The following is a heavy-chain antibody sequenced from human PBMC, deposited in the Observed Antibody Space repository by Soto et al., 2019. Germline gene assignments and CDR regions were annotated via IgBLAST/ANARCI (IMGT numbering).Heavy chain of an antibody. Sequence: EVQLVESGGGLIQPGGSLRLSCAVSGFTVSNNYMSWVRQAPGKGLEGVSVIYSGGYTAYGDSVKGRFTISRDNSKNPLYLKINRGGADDPAVYYCAARGGGGGYWGQGTLVTVSS. D-gene: IGHD3-10*01. J-gene: IGHJ4*02. CDR1: GFTVSNNY. V-gene: IGHV3-53*01. CDR2: IYSGGYT. CDR3: AARGGGGGY.